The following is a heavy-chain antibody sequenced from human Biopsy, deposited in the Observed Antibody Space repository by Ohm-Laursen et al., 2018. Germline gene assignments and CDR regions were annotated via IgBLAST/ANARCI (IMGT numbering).Heavy chain of an antibody. CDR2: INPNSGGT. D-gene: IGHD3-10*01. CDR1: GYTFSGYY. CDR3: ARDRMVTIITLVRADTFDI. V-gene: IGHV1-2*02. Sequence: ASVKVSCKASGYTFSGYYLHWVRQAPGEGLEWMGRINPNSGGTDYAQRFQGRVTMTSDTSISTAYIELRRLISDDTAVYFCARDRMVTIITLVRADTFDIWGQGTLVSVSS. J-gene: IGHJ3*02.